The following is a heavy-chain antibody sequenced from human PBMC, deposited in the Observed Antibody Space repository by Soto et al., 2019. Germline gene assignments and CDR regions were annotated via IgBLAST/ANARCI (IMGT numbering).Heavy chain of an antibody. CDR3: ARASGDSGTLGAYYYYGMDV. D-gene: IGHD7-27*01. J-gene: IGHJ6*02. CDR1: GGTFSSYA. CDR2: IIPIFGTA. Sequence: QVQLVKSGAEVKKPGSSVKVSCKASGGTFSSYAISWVRQAPGQGLEWMGGIIPIFGTANYAQKFQGRVTITADESTSTDYMELSSLRPEDTAVDYCARASGDSGTLGAYYYYGMDVWGQGTTVTGSS. V-gene: IGHV1-69*01.